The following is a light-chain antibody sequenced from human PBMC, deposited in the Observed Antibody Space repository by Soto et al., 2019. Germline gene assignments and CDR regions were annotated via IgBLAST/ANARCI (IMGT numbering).Light chain of an antibody. J-gene: IGLJ2*01. Sequence: LSPSASASLGASVKLTCTLSSGHSSYAIAWHQQQPEKGPRYLMKLNSDGSHSKGDGIPDRFSGSSSGAERYLTISSLQSEDEADYYCQTWGTGIQVFGGGTKLTVL. CDR3: QTWGTGIQV. CDR1: SGHSSYA. V-gene: IGLV4-69*01. CDR2: LNSDGSH.